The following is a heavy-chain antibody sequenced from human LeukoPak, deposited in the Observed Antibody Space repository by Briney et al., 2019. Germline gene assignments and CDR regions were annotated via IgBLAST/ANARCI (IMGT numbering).Heavy chain of an antibody. CDR3: ARASALATPPFAY. CDR1: RFTFSSYW. D-gene: IGHD5-12*01. CDR2: INIDGNTS. J-gene: IGHJ4*02. V-gene: IGHV3-74*01. Sequence: GGSLTLSCAASRFTFSSYWMHWVRQAPGKGLVWVSRINIDGNTSNYADSVKGRFTISRDNAKNAVYLQMNSLRVEDTAVYYCARASALATPPFAYWGQGTLVTVSS.